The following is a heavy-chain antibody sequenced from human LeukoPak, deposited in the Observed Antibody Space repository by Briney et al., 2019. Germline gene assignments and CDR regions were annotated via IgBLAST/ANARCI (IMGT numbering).Heavy chain of an antibody. Sequence: GGSLRLSCAASGFTFSSYGMHWVRQAPGKGLEWVAFIRYDGSNKYYADSVKGRFTISRDNSKNTLYLQMNSLRAEDTAVYYCAKAPSSSFVSFFDYWGQGTLVTVSS. CDR1: GFTFSSYG. J-gene: IGHJ4*02. D-gene: IGHD6-6*01. CDR2: IRYDGSNK. V-gene: IGHV3-30*02. CDR3: AKAPSSSFVSFFDY.